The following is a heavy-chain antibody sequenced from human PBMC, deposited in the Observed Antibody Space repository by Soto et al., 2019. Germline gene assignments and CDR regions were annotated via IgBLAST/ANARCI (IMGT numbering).Heavy chain of an antibody. CDR1: GSTFSDVW. D-gene: IGHD3-16*01. Sequence: EMQLVESGGGLVKPGGSLRLSCEASGSTFSDVWMTWVRQAPGKGLEWVGRIKKKSDGGTTHYAASVKGRFTTSRDDSKSTLYLQMNSLKTEDTAVYYCTAAVWGWFDPWGQGTLVTVSS. V-gene: IGHV3-15*01. CDR2: IKKKSDGGTT. CDR3: TAAVWGWFDP. J-gene: IGHJ5*02.